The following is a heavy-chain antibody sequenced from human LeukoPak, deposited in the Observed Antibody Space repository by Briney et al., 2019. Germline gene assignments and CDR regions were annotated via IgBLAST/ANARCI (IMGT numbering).Heavy chain of an antibody. CDR2: ISGSGGST. CDR3: AKDRGMGIQLWFFDY. D-gene: IGHD5-18*01. J-gene: IGHJ4*02. V-gene: IGHV3-23*01. CDR1: GFTFSSYG. Sequence: PGGSLRLSCAASGFTFSSYGMSWVRQAPGKGLEWVSAISGSGGSTYYADSVKGRFTISRDNSKNTLYLQMNSLRAEDTAVYYCAKDRGMGIQLWFFDYRGQGTLVTVSS.